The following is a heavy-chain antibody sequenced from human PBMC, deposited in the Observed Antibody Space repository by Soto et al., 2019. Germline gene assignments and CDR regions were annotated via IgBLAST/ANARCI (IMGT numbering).Heavy chain of an antibody. CDR2: ISTYNGDT. D-gene: IGHD1-26*01. Sequence: QVQLVQSGPEVKKPGASVKVSCEASGYTFTTSGISWVRQAPGQGLEWMGGISTYNGDTNSAQKFQGRVTMTADTSTGTAYMELRSLKSDDTAVYYCARQGSWPYYYYGLDVWGQGTTVTVSS. J-gene: IGHJ6*02. CDR3: ARQGSWPYYYYGLDV. CDR1: GYTFTTSG. V-gene: IGHV1-18*01.